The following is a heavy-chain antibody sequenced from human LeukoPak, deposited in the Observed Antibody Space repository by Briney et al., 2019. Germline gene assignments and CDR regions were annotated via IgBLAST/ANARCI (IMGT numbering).Heavy chain of an antibody. D-gene: IGHD3-10*01. V-gene: IGHV3-7*03. CDR3: ARDRLRFGELLSYYFDY. CDR2: IKQDGSEK. J-gene: IGHJ4*02. CDR1: GFTFSSYW. Sequence: GGSLRLSCAASGFTFSSYWMSWVRQAPGKGLEWVANIKQDGSEKYYVDSVKGRFTISRDNAKNSLYLQMISLRAEDTAVYYCARDRLRFGELLSYYFDYWGQGTLVTVSS.